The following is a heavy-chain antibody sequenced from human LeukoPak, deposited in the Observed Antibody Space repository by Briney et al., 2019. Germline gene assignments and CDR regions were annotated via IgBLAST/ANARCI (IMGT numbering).Heavy chain of an antibody. CDR2: IHYSGNT. CDR3: ARHLVVSQEIDQ. Sequence: AETESLPCSVSGASLTANFYYWGWIRQSPGKGLEWIASIHYSGNTYYNPSLKSRVSISIDTSKKQFSLNLTSVTAADTSLYYCARHLVVSQEIDQWGRGSVV. D-gene: IGHD2-15*01. V-gene: IGHV4-39*01. CDR1: GASLTANFYY. J-gene: IGHJ4*03.